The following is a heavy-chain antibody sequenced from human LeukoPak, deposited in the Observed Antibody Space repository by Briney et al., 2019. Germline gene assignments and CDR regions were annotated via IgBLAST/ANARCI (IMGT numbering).Heavy chain of an antibody. Sequence: GASVKVSCKASGYTFTSSGISWVRQAPGQGLEWMGWISAYNGNTKYAQNLRGRVTMTTDTSTSTAYMELRSLTSDDTAVYYCARDLRTITVAGLNWFDPWGQGTLVTVSS. CDR3: ARDLRTITVAGLNWFDP. V-gene: IGHV1-18*01. J-gene: IGHJ5*02. D-gene: IGHD6-19*01. CDR1: GYTFTSSG. CDR2: ISAYNGNT.